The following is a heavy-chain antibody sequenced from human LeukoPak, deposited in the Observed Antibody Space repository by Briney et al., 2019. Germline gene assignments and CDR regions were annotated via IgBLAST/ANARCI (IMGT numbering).Heavy chain of an antibody. CDR1: GNSFGSYY. CDR3: AKSNGYGLIDI. Sequence: SETLSLTCTVSGNSFGSYYWSWIRQPAGKGLEWIGRIYTSGSTTYNPSLKSRVTMSVDTSKNQFSLKLSSVTDADTAVYYCAKSNGYGLIDIWGQGTMVTVSS. D-gene: IGHD3-22*01. V-gene: IGHV4-4*07. J-gene: IGHJ3*02. CDR2: IYTSGST.